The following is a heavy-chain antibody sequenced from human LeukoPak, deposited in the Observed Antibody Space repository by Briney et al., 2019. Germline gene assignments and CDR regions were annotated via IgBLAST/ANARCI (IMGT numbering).Heavy chain of an antibody. CDR1: GFTFSSYW. CDR2: INIDGSST. CDR3: ARVRYCSSTSCYIYFEY. V-gene: IGHV3-74*01. Sequence: GGSLRLSCVASGFTFSSYWMHWVRHAPGKGLVWVSHINIDGSSTDYADSVKGRFTISRDNAKNTLYLQLNSLRAEDTAVYYCARVRYCSSTSCYIYFEYWGQGTLVTVPS. J-gene: IGHJ4*02. D-gene: IGHD2-2*02.